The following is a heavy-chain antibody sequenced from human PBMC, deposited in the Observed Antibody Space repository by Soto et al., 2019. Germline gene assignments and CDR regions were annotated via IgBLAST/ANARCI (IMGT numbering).Heavy chain of an antibody. CDR2: IYWDDDK. J-gene: IGHJ5*02. V-gene: IGHV2-5*02. CDR1: GFSLSTTGVG. D-gene: IGHD2-8*01. Sequence: QITLKESGPTLVRPTQTLTLTCTFSGFSLSTTGVGVGWIRQPPGKALEWLALIYWDDDKRYSPSLKSRLTITKDTSKNEVILTMTNMDPVDTATYYCAQSLRDYGVGRERANDFDPWGQGTLVTVSS. CDR3: AQSLRDYGVGRERANDFDP.